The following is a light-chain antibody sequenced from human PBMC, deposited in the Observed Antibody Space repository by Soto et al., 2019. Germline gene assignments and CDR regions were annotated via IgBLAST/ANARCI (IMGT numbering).Light chain of an antibody. J-gene: IGKJ5*01. Sequence: EIVLTQSPGTLSLSPGERATLSCRASQSVSSNLAWYQQKPGQAPRLLIYGASTRATGIPARFSGSGSGTEFTLTISSLQSEDFAVYYCQQRYRWPPITFGQGTRLEIK. CDR1: QSVSSN. CDR3: QQRYRWPPIT. V-gene: IGKV3-15*01. CDR2: GAS.